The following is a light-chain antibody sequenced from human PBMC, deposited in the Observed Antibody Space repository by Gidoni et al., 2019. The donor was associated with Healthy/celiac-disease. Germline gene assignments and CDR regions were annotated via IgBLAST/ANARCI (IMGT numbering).Light chain of an antibody. J-gene: IGLJ2*01. CDR2: DDS. V-gene: IGLV3-21*02. CDR3: QVGDSSSDPVI. Sequence: SYVLTQPPSVSVAPGQPARITCGGNNIGGKSVHWYQQKPGQAPVLVVYDDSDRPPGIPERFAGSNSGNTATLTISRVEAGDEADYYCQVGDSSSDPVICGGGTKRTVL. CDR1: NIGGKS.